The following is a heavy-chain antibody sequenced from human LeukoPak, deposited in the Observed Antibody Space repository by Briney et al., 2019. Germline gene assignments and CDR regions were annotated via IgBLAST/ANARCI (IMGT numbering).Heavy chain of an antibody. CDR2: IYTSGST. Sequence: SETLSLTCTVSGGSISSYYWSWIRQPAGKGLEWIGRIYTSGSTNYNPSLKSRVTISVDKSKNQFSLKLSSVTAADTAVYYCARVGDNYDRSGYYFDYWGQGTLVTVSS. CDR3: ARVGDNYDRSGYYFDY. D-gene: IGHD3-22*01. V-gene: IGHV4-4*07. CDR1: GGSISSYY. J-gene: IGHJ4*02.